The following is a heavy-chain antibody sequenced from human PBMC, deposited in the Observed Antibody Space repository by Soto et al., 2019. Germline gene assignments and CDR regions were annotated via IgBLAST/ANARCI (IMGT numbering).Heavy chain of an antibody. V-gene: IGHV1-8*01. CDR3: ARGPTYYDFWSGYYAGMGYYYYYMDV. J-gene: IGHJ6*03. CDR2: MNPNSLNT. D-gene: IGHD3-3*01. Sequence: QVQLVQSGAEVKKPGASVKVSCKASGYTFTSYDINWVRQATGHGLEWMGWMNPNSLNTGSAQMFQGRVTMTRNTSISTAYMELRSLRSEDTAVYYCARGPTYYDFWSGYYAGMGYYYYYMDVWGKGTTVTVSS. CDR1: GYTFTSYD.